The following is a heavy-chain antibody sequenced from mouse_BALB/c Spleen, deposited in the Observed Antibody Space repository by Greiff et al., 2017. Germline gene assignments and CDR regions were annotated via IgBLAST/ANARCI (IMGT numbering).Heavy chain of an antibody. Sequence: EVKLMESGGGLVQPGGSLKLSCAASGFTFSSYGMSWVRQTPDKRLELVATINSNGGSTYYPDSVKGRFTISRDNAKNTLYLQMSSLKSEDTAMYYGARDETMITTGAMDYWGQGTSVTVSS. CDR1: GFTFSSYG. D-gene: IGHD2-4*01. J-gene: IGHJ4*01. V-gene: IGHV5-6-3*01. CDR3: ARDETMITTGAMDY. CDR2: INSNGGST.